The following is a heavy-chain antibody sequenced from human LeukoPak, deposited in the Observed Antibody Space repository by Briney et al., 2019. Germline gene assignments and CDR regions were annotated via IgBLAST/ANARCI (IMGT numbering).Heavy chain of an antibody. D-gene: IGHD2-21*01. J-gene: IGHJ4*02. CDR2: ISAYNGNT. Sequence: ASVKVSXKASGGTFSSYAISWVRQAPGQGLEWMGWISAYNGNTNYAQKLQGRVTMTTDTSTSTAYMELRSLRSVDTAVYYCAREGGTYCGGDCYYYFDYWGQGTLVTVSS. CDR1: GGTFSSYA. V-gene: IGHV1-18*01. CDR3: AREGGTYCGGDCYYYFDY.